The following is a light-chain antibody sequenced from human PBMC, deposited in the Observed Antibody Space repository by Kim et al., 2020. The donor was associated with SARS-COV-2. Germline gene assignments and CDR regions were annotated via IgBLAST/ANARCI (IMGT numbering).Light chain of an antibody. CDR2: DVS. CDR3: SSYTSSSTFVV. CDR1: SSDVGGYNY. Sequence: QSITLACTGTSSDVGGYNYVSWYQQHPGKAPKLMIYDVSKRPSGVSNRCSGSKSGNTASLTISGLQAEDEADYYCSSYTSSSTFVVFGGGTQLTVL. J-gene: IGLJ2*01. V-gene: IGLV2-14*04.